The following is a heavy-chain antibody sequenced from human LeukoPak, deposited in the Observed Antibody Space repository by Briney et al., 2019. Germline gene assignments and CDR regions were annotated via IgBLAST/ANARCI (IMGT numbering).Heavy chain of an antibody. CDR2: IRSKAYGGTT. V-gene: IGHV3-49*04. Sequence: GGSLRLSCTASGFTFGDYAMSWVRQAPVKGLEWVGFIRSKAYGGTTEYAASVKGRFTISRDDSKSIAYLQMNSLKTEDTAVYYCTRRYERYCSSTSCYGFDYWGQGTLVTVSS. CDR3: TRRYERYCSSTSCYGFDY. CDR1: GFTFGDYA. D-gene: IGHD2-2*01. J-gene: IGHJ4*02.